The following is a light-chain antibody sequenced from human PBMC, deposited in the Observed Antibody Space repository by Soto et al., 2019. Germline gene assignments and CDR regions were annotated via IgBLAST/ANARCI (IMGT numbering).Light chain of an antibody. CDR2: DAS. CDR3: QQRSNWLLT. CDR1: QSVSSY. V-gene: IGKV3-11*01. Sequence: EIVLTQSPATLSLSPGERATLSCRASQSVSSYLAWYQQKPGQAPRLLIYDASNSATGIPARFSGSGSGTYFTLTISSLEPEDFAVYYCQQRSNWLLTFGGGTKVEIK. J-gene: IGKJ4*01.